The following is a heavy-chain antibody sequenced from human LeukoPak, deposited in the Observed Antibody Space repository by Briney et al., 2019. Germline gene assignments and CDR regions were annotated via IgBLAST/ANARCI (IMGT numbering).Heavy chain of an antibody. CDR3: ARSPEGSSSWYRKDYYTDV. Sequence: SGGSLRLSCAASGFTVSSNYMSWVRQAPGKGLEWVSVIYSGGSTYHADSVKGRFTISRDNSKNTLYLQMNSLRAEDTAVYYCARSPEGSSSWYRKDYYTDVWGKGTTVTVSS. D-gene: IGHD6-13*01. J-gene: IGHJ6*03. CDR1: GFTVSSNY. V-gene: IGHV3-53*01. CDR2: IYSGGST.